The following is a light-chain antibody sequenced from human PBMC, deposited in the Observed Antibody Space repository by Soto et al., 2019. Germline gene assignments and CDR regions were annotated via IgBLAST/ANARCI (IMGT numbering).Light chain of an antibody. Sequence: QSALTQPASVSGSPGQSIATSCTGTSSYVGGYSYVSWYQQQPGKAPKLVISDVSNRPSGVSDRFSGSKSGNTASLTISGLQTEDEADYYCASYTTSSTYVFGTGTKVTVL. CDR1: SSYVGGYSY. V-gene: IGLV2-14*01. CDR3: ASYTTSSTYV. CDR2: DVS. J-gene: IGLJ1*01.